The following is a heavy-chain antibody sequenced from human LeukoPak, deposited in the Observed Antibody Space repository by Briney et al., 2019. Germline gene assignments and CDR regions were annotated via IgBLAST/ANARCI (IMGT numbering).Heavy chain of an antibody. CDR2: IKQDGSEK. Sequence: GGSLRLSCAASGFTFSSYWMSWVRQAPGKGLEWVANIKQDGSEKYYVDSVKGRFTISRDNAKNSLYLQMNSLRAEDTAVYYCARGPQGCCSGGSCYIHYFDYWGQGTLVTVSS. J-gene: IGHJ4*02. CDR3: ARGPQGCCSGGSCYIHYFDY. V-gene: IGHV3-7*01. CDR1: GFTFSSYW. D-gene: IGHD2-15*01.